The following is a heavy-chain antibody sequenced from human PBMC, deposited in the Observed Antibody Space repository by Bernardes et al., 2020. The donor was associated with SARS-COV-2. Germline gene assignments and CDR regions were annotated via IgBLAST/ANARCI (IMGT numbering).Heavy chain of an antibody. CDR2: MNPNSGTT. D-gene: IGHD3-3*01. CDR1: GYTFTSYD. J-gene: IGHJ6*02. V-gene: IGHV1-8*01. CDR3: ARGGYDFWSRPYGMDV. Sequence: AGRKVSCKASGYTFTSYDINWVRQATGQGLEWMGWMNPNSGTTGYAQKFQGRVTMTRNTSISTAYMELSSLRSEDTAVYYCARGGYDFWSRPYGMDVWGQGTTVTGSS.